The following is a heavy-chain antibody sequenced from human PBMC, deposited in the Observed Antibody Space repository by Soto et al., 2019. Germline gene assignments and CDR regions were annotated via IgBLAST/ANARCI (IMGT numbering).Heavy chain of an antibody. CDR2: IYYSGST. CDR1: GGSISSYY. V-gene: IGHV4-59*01. Sequence: ETLSLTCTVSGGSISSYYWSWIRQPPGKGLEWIGYIYYSGSTNYNPSLKSRVTILVDTSKNQSSLKLSSVTAADTAVYYCARGFNSAGVDYFDYWGQGTLVTVSS. J-gene: IGHJ4*02. D-gene: IGHD2-15*01. CDR3: ARGFNSAGVDYFDY.